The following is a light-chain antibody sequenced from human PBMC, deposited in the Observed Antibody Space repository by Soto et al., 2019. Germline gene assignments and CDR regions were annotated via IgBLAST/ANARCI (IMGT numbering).Light chain of an antibody. CDR2: DVT. CDR1: SSDVGGYNF. CDR3: CSYAGTYTLWV. V-gene: IGLV2-11*01. Sequence: QSVLTQPRSVSGSPGQSVTISCTGTSSDVGGYNFVSWYQQHPGKAPKLILYDVTKRPSGVPDRFSGSKSGNTASLTISGLQAEDEADYYCCSYAGTYTLWVFGGGTKVTVL. J-gene: IGLJ3*02.